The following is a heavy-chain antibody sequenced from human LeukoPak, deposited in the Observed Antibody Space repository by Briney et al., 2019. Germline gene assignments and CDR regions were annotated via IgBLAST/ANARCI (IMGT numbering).Heavy chain of an antibody. Sequence: PGGSLRLSCAASGFTFGSYAMRWVRQAPGKGLEYVSAISSNGGSTYYANSVKGRFTISRDNSKNTLYLQMGSLRAEDMAVYYCARGRADDFWSGYPRHHYMDVWGKGTTVTVSS. CDR3: ARGRADDFWSGYPRHHYMDV. CDR2: ISSNGGST. CDR1: GFTFGSYA. V-gene: IGHV3-64*01. D-gene: IGHD3-3*01. J-gene: IGHJ6*03.